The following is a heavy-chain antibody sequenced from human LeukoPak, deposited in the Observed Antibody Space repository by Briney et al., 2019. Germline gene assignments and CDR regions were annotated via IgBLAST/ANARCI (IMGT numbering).Heavy chain of an antibody. CDR1: GFTFSNYG. V-gene: IGHV3-30*19. J-gene: IGHJ4*02. Sequence: GGSLRLSCAASGFTFSNYGMDWVRQTPGKGLEWVAVISYDGSNKYYADSVKGRFTISRDNSKNTLYLQMNSLRAEDTAVYYCARDLDSSGCFDYWGQGTLVTVSS. CDR3: ARDLDSSGCFDY. CDR2: ISYDGSNK. D-gene: IGHD6-19*01.